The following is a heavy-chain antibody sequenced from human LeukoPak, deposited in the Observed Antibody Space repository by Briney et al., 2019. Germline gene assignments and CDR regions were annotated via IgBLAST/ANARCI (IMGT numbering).Heavy chain of an antibody. J-gene: IGHJ5*02. D-gene: IGHD3-22*01. CDR1: GFSVSSNY. V-gene: IGHV3-53*01. CDR3: ARSPWGITMIAEA. CDR2: IYSGGTT. Sequence: GGSLRLSCAASGFSVSSNYMSWVRQAPGKGLEWVSVIYSGGTTYYADSVKGRFIISRDNSKNTLYLQMHNLIAEDKAVYYCARSPWGITMIAEAWDQGPLVTVSS.